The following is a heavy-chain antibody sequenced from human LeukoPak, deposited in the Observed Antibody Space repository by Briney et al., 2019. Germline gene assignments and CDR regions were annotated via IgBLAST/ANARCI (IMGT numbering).Heavy chain of an antibody. D-gene: IGHD3-10*01. CDR3: ARDGYATGSHDY. CDR2: IKQDGSEK. J-gene: IGHJ4*02. V-gene: IGHV3-7*04. Sequence: GGSLRLSCAASEFTFSSYWMSWVRQAPGKGLEWVANIKQDGSEKSYVDSVKGRFMISRDNPKNSLHLQMNSLRAEDTAVYYCARDGYATGSHDYWGRGTLVTVSS. CDR1: EFTFSSYW.